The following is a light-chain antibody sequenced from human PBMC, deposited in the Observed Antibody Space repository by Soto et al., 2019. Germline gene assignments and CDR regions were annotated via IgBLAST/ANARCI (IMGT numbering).Light chain of an antibody. J-gene: IGKJ4*01. CDR1: QDINKF. CDR2: DAS. CDR3: QHYDNLPLT. Sequence: DIQISQSPSALSASVGDTVTITCQASQDINKFLNWYQQKPGKAPKLLIYDASNLETGVPSRFSGSGSGTDFTFTISSLQPEDIATYYCQHYDNLPLTFAGGAKVDIK. V-gene: IGKV1-33*01.